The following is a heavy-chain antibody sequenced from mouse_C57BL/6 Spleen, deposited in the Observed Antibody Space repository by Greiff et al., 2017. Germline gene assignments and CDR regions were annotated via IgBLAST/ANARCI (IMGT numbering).Heavy chain of an antibody. D-gene: IGHD2-2*01. Sequence: QVQLQQPGAELVMPGASVKLSCKASGYTFTSYWMHWVKQRPGQGLEWIGEIDPSDSYTNYNQKFKGKSTLTVDESSSTAYMQLSSLTSEDSAVYYCARRGYGGGYAMDYWGQGTSVTVSS. CDR2: IDPSDSYT. CDR3: ARRGYGGGYAMDY. V-gene: IGHV1-69*01. CDR1: GYTFTSYW. J-gene: IGHJ4*01.